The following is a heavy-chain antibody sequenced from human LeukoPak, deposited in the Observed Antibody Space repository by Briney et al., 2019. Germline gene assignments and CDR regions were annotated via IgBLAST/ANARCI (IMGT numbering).Heavy chain of an antibody. CDR2: INHSGST. CDR3: ARHRSMFDSSGYYLDY. CDR1: GGSLSGYY. V-gene: IGHV4-34*01. Sequence: SETLSLTCDVYGGSLSGYYWSWIRQPPGKGLEWIGEINHSGSTNYSPSLGSRVTVSIDTSNNQFSLMLSSVTAADTAVYYCARHRSMFDSSGYYLDYWGQGTLVTVSS. J-gene: IGHJ4*02. D-gene: IGHD3-22*01.